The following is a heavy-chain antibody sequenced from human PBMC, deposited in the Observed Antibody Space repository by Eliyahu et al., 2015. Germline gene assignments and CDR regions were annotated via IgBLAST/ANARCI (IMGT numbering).Heavy chain of an antibody. CDR3: TRSDYDSTETDY. Sequence: EVQLVQSGAEXKKPGESLXISCKGSGYNFTSYWISWVRQMPGKGLEWMGRIDPSDSYTNYSPSFQGHVTISADKSISTAYLQWSSLKASDTAMYYCTRSDYDSTETDYWGQGTLVTVSS. J-gene: IGHJ4*02. CDR1: GYNFTSYW. V-gene: IGHV5-10-1*03. CDR2: IDPSDSYT. D-gene: IGHD3-22*01.